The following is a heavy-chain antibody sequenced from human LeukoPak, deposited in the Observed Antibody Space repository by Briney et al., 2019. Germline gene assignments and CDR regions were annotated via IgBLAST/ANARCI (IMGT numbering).Heavy chain of an antibody. CDR3: AKGDDIAMTNGAFDI. D-gene: IGHD5-18*01. CDR1: GFSVTSYA. J-gene: IGHJ3*02. Sequence: GGSLRLSCVASGFSVTSYAVSWVRQAPGKGLEWVANIKQDGSEKYYVDSVKGRFTISRDNSKNTVHLQMNSLRAEDTAVYYCAKGDDIAMTNGAFDIWGQGTMVTVSS. V-gene: IGHV3-7*01. CDR2: IKQDGSEK.